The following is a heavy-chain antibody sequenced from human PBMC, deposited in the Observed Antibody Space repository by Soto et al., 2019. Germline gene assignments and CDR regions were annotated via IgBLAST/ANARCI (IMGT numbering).Heavy chain of an antibody. Sequence: SVKVSCKASGGTFSSYAISWVRQAPGQGLEWMGGIIPIFGTANYAQKFQGRVTITADKSTSTAYMELSSLRSEDTAVYYCALASSGYYYYYYGMDVWGQGTTVTVSS. CDR3: ALASSGYYYYYYGMDV. CDR1: GGTFSSYA. V-gene: IGHV1-69*06. D-gene: IGHD3-22*01. J-gene: IGHJ6*02. CDR2: IIPIFGTA.